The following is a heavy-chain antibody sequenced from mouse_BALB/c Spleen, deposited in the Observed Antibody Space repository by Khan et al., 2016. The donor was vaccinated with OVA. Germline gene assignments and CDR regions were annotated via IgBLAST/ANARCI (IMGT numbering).Heavy chain of an antibody. D-gene: IGHD2-10*02. J-gene: IGHJ4*01. CDR1: GDSITSGY. V-gene: IGHV3-8*02. CDR3: ASKYGNYGAMDY. Sequence: EVKLEVSGPSLVKPSQTLSLTCSVTGDSITSGYWNWIRKFPGNKLEYMGYISYSGSTYYNPSLKSRISITRDTSKNQYYLQLNSVTTEDTATYYCASKYGNYGAMDYWGQGTSVTVSS. CDR2: ISYSGST.